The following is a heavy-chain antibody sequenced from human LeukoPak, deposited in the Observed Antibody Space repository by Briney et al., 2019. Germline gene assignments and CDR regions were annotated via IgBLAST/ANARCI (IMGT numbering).Heavy chain of an antibody. D-gene: IGHD5-12*01. CDR2: ISSSGSTI. CDR3: ARGVIVATWGAFDI. J-gene: IGHJ3*02. V-gene: IGHV3-48*03. Sequence: GGSLRLSCAASGFTFSSYEMHWVRQAPGMGLEWVSFISSSGSTIYYADSVKGRFAISRDNSKNTLYLQMNSLRAEDTAVYYCARGVIVATWGAFDIWGQGTMVTVSS. CDR1: GFTFSSYE.